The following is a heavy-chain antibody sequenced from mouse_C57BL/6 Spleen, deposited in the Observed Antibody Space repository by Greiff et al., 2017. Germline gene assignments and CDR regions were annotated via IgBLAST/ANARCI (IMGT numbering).Heavy chain of an antibody. D-gene: IGHD1-1*01. CDR3: GGGSSRWYFDV. Sequence: QVQLQQPGAELVKPGASVKLSCKASGYTFTSYWMHWVKQRPGHGLEWIGMIHPNSGSTNYNEKFKSKATLTVDKSSSTAYMQLSSLTSEDSAVYYGGGGSSRWYFDVWGTGTTVTVSS. J-gene: IGHJ1*03. CDR2: IHPNSGST. V-gene: IGHV1-64*01. CDR1: GYTFTSYW.